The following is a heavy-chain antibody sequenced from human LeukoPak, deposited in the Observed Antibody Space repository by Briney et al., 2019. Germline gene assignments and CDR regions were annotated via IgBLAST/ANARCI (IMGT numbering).Heavy chain of an antibody. CDR1: GFTFSSYG. Sequence: GGSLRLSCAASGFTFSSYGIHWVRQAPGKGLEWVAVIWYDGINKYYAEPVKGRFTISRDNSKNTLYLQMNSLRAEDTAIYYCARGNYDSSGFLDYWGQGTLVTVSS. CDR2: IWYDGINK. J-gene: IGHJ4*02. V-gene: IGHV3-33*01. D-gene: IGHD3-22*01. CDR3: ARGNYDSSGFLDY.